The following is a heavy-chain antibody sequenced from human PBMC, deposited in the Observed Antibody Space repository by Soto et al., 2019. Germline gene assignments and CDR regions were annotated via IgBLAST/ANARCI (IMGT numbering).Heavy chain of an antibody. CDR3: ARAWEPPPYYFDF. D-gene: IGHD1-1*01. V-gene: IGHV4-31*03. CDR1: GGSISSGGYY. CDR2: IYYSGST. J-gene: IGHJ4*02. Sequence: QVQLQESGPGLVKPSQTLSLTCTVSGGSISSGGYYWSWIRQHPGKGLEWIGYIYYSGSTYYNPSLKSRVTISVATSKTKFSLKLSSVTAADTAVYYCARAWEPPPYYFDFWGQGTLCTVSS.